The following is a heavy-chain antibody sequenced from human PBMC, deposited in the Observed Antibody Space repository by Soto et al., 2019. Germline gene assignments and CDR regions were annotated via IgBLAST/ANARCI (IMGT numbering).Heavy chain of an antibody. J-gene: IGHJ6*03. CDR1: GGSISSYY. CDR2: IYYSGST. D-gene: IGHD2-15*01. V-gene: IGHV4-59*08. CDR3: ARRAYCSGGSCPYYYYYYMDV. Sequence: ASETLSLTCTVSGGSISSYYWSWTRQPPGKGLEWIGYIYYSGSTNYNPSLKSRVTISVDTSKNQFSLKLSSVTAADTAVYYCARRAYCSGGSCPYYYYYYMDVWGKGTTVTVSS.